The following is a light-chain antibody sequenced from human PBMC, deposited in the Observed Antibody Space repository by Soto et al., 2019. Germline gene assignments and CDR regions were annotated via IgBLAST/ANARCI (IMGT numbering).Light chain of an antibody. V-gene: IGKV3-11*01. CDR1: ESVSRY. CDR2: AAS. J-gene: IGKJ4*01. Sequence: EIVLTQSPATLSLSPGNRATLSCRASESVSRYLAWYQQKPGQAPRLLIYAASNRATGIPARFSGSGSGTDFTPTITSLEHEDVAVYYCQQRSNPPSTFGGGTKLEIK. CDR3: QQRSNPPST.